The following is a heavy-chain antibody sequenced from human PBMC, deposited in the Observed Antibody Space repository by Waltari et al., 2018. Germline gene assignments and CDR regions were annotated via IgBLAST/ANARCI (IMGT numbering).Heavy chain of an antibody. CDR1: GGSISSGGYY. CDR3: ARDSGDSSVDY. Sequence: QVQLQESGPGLVKPSQTLSLTCTVPGGSISSGGYYWSWIRHHPGKGLWWMGYVYYSGSSYCNPSLKCRIIISIGTSKSLFSLKLTSVTAADTAVYYCARDSGDSSVDYWGQGTLVTVSS. V-gene: IGHV4-31*03. J-gene: IGHJ4*02. D-gene: IGHD3-22*01. CDR2: VYYSGSS.